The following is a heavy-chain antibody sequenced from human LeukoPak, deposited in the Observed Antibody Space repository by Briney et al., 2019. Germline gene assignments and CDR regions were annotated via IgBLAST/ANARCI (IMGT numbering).Heavy chain of an antibody. J-gene: IGHJ4*02. V-gene: IGHV3-7*01. CDR1: GFTFSTYW. CDR3: ARDLGLTVAANFDY. CDR2: IKEDGSEI. Sequence: GGSLRLSCAASGFTFSTYWMSWVRQAPGKGLEGVANIKEDGSEINYADSVRGRFTISRDNAKNSLYLQMNSLRAEDTAVYYCARDLGLTVAANFDYWGQGTLITVSS. D-gene: IGHD6-19*01.